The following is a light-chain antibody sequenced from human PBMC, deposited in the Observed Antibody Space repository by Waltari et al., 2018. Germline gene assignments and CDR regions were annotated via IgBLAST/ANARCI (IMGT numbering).Light chain of an antibody. V-gene: IGLV8-61*01. J-gene: IGLJ2*01. CDR2: STN. CDR1: SGAVSTSNY. CDR3: TLYMGSGIWV. Sequence: TVVTQEPSLSVSPGGTVTITCGLSSGAVSTSNYPSWYQQTPGQAPRMLIYSTNTRPSGVPDRFSGSTLGNKAALTITGAQADDESDYYCTLYMGSGIWVFGGGTRLTVL.